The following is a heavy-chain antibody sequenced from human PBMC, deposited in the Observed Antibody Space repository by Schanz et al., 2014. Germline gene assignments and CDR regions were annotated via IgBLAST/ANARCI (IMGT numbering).Heavy chain of an antibody. CDR3: AGTYCSSTSCYTGYYYRDV. CDR1: GGTFSSYT. D-gene: IGHD2-2*02. Sequence: QVQLVQSEAEVKKPGSSVKVSCKASGGTFSSYTISWVRQAPGQGLEWMGRIIPILGIANYAQNFQGRVTITADKSTRTAYMEVTSLRSEDTAVYYCAGTYCSSTSCYTGYYYRDVWGKGTTVTVSS. V-gene: IGHV1-69*02. J-gene: IGHJ6*03. CDR2: IIPILGIA.